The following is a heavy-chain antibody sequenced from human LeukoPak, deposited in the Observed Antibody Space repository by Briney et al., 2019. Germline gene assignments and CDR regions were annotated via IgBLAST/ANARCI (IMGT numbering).Heavy chain of an antibody. CDR2: INPSGGST. V-gene: IGHV1-46*01. CDR3: ARVAARRYPNWYFDL. J-gene: IGHJ2*01. D-gene: IGHD6-6*01. Sequence: GASVKVSCKASGYTFTSYYMHWVRQAPGQGLEWMGIINPSGGSTSYAQKFQGRVTMTRDTSTSTVYMELSSLRSEDTAVYYCARVAARRYPNWYFDLWGRGTLVTVSS. CDR1: GYTFTSYY.